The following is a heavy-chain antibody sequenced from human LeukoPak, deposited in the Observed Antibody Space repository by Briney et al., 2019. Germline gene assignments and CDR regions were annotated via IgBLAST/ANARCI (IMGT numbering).Heavy chain of an antibody. Sequence: GGSLRLSCAASGLTFSSYSMNWVRQAPGKGLEWVSSISSSSSYIYYADSVKGRFTISRDNAKNSLYLQMNSLRAEGTAVYYCARGYEGYGDYSFDYWGQGTLVTVSS. V-gene: IGHV3-21*01. D-gene: IGHD4-17*01. CDR2: ISSSSSYI. J-gene: IGHJ4*02. CDR1: GLTFSSYS. CDR3: ARGYEGYGDYSFDY.